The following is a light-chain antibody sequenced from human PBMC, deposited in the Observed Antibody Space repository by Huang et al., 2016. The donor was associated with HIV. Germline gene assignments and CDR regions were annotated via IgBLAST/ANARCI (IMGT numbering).Light chain of an antibody. Sequence: DIQMTQSPSSLSASVGGRVIVACRANQSISSYLNGYQQKPGTAPKLLIYATSSLQSGVPPRFSCRRTGTTFILTITDLQPEDCASYYCQQTYTTPWTFGQGTRVEIK. V-gene: IGKV1-39*01. CDR1: QSISSY. CDR2: ATS. J-gene: IGKJ1*01. CDR3: QQTYTTPWT.